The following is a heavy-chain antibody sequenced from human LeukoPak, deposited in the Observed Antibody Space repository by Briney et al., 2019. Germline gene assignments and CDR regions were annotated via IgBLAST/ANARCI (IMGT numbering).Heavy chain of an antibody. Sequence: GGSLRLSCAASGFTFSSYGMHWVHQAPGKGLEWVAVISYDGSNKYYADSVKGRFTISRDNSKNTLYLQMNSLRAEDTAVYYCAKMKIHSSSWYFDYWGQGTLVTVSS. CDR2: ISYDGSNK. D-gene: IGHD6-13*01. J-gene: IGHJ4*02. CDR1: GFTFSSYG. V-gene: IGHV3-30*18. CDR3: AKMKIHSSSWYFDY.